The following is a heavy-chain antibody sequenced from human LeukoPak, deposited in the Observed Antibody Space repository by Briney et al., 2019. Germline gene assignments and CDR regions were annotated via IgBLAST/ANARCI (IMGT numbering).Heavy chain of an antibody. CDR3: ARYGPSRITMVRGVIMGSDHFDY. CDR1: GFTFSSYW. CDR2: IKQDGSEK. J-gene: IGHJ4*02. D-gene: IGHD3-10*01. Sequence: PGGSLRLSCAASGFTFSSYWMSWVRQAPGKGLEWVANIKQDGSEKYYVDSVKGRFTISRDNAKNSLYLQMNSLRAEDTAVYYCARYGPSRITMVRGVIMGSDHFDYWGQGTLVTVSS. V-gene: IGHV3-7*01.